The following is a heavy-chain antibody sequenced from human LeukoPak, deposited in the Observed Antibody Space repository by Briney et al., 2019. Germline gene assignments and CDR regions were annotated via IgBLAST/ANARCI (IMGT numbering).Heavy chain of an antibody. V-gene: IGHV3-30-3*01. D-gene: IGHD6-13*01. CDR1: GFTFSSYA. CDR2: ISYDGSNK. Sequence: GGSLRLSCAASGFTFSSYAMHWVRQAPGKGLEWVAVISYDGSNKYYADSVKGRFTISRDNSKNTLYLQMNSLRAEDTAVYYCAKGGSSWYLAYFDYWGQGTLVTVSS. CDR3: AKGGSSWYLAYFDY. J-gene: IGHJ4*02.